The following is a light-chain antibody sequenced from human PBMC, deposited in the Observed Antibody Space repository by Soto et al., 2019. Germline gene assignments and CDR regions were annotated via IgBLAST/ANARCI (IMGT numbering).Light chain of an antibody. V-gene: IGLV2-23*03. CDR1: SSDVGSYNL. CDR2: VGS. CDR3: CSYAGSSTFALV. J-gene: IGLJ2*01. Sequence: QSALTQPASVSGSPGQSITISCTGTSSDVGSYNLVSWYQQHPGKAPKLMIYVGSKRPSGVSNRFSGSKSGNTASLTISGLQAEGEADYYCCSYAGSSTFALVFGGGTKLTVL.